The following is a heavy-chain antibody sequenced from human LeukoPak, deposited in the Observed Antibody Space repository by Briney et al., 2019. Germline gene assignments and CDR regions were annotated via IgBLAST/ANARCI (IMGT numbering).Heavy chain of an antibody. CDR2: ISYDGSNK. V-gene: IGHV3-30*18. CDR3: AKLPVEMATIFAFDI. J-gene: IGHJ3*02. CDR1: GFTFSSYV. D-gene: IGHD5-24*01. Sequence: PGGSLRLSCAACGFTFSSYVMHWVRQAPGKGLEWVAVISYDGSNKYYADSVKGRFTISRDNSKNTLYLQMNSLRAEDTAVYYCAKLPVEMATIFAFDIWGQGTMVTVSS.